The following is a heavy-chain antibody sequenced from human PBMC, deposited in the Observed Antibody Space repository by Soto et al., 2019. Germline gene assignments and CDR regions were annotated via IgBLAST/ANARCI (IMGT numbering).Heavy chain of an antibody. CDR3: AKDREWLVLSPIHFDY. CDR1: RFTFSSYG. D-gene: IGHD6-19*01. J-gene: IGHJ4*02. CDR2: ISYDGSNK. Sequence: GGSLRLSCAASRFTFSSYGMHWVRQAPGKGLEWVAVISYDGSNKYYADSVKGRFTISRDNSNNTLYLQMNSLRAEDTAVYYCAKDREWLVLSPIHFDYWGQGTLVTVSS. V-gene: IGHV3-30*18.